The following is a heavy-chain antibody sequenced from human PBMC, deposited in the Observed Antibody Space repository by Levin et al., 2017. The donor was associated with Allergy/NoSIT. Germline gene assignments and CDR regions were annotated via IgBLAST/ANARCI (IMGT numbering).Heavy chain of an antibody. CDR1: GASIANDYHN. J-gene: IGHJ4*02. V-gene: IGHV4-39*02. D-gene: IGHD5-12*01. CDR3: ARGLGGHGDIGYHFDY. CDR2: IYYGESA. Sequence: RSSETLSLTCSVSGASIANDYHNWGWIRQPPGKGLEWIGTIYYGESAYYSPSLKSRVTISVDTSRNQLFLKLSSVTAADTAVYFCARGLGGHGDIGYHFDYWGQGTLVSVSS.